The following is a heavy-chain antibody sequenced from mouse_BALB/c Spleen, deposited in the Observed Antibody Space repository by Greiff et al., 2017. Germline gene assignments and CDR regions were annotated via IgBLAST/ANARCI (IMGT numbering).Heavy chain of an antibody. CDR1: GFTFSSYA. D-gene: IGHD2-1*01. CDR2: ISSGGSYT. V-gene: IGHV5-9-3*01. CDR3: ARRGDGNYWYFDV. Sequence: EVQLVESGGGLVKPGGSLKLSCAASGFTFSSYAMSWVRQTPEKRLEWVATISSGGSYTYYPDSVKGRFTISRDNAKNTLYLQMSSLRSEDTAMYYCARRGDGNYWYFDVWGAGTTVTVSS. J-gene: IGHJ1*01.